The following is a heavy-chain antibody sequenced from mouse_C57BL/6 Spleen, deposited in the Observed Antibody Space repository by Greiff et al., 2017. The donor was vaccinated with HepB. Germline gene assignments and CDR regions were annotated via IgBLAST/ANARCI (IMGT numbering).Heavy chain of an antibody. V-gene: IGHV1-4*01. CDR2: INPSSGYT. CDR3: ARGCYDGPWFAY. Sequence: VQLQQSGAELARPGASVKMSCKASGYTFTSYTMHWVKQRPGQGLEWIGYINPSSGYTKYNQKFKDKATLTADKSSSTAYMQLSSLTSEDSAVYYCARGCYDGPWFAYWGQGTLVTVSA. CDR1: GYTFTSYT. D-gene: IGHD2-12*01. J-gene: IGHJ3*01.